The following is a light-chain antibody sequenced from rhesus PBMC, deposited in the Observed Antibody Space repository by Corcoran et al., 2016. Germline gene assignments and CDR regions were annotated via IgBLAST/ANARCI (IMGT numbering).Light chain of an antibody. J-gene: IGKJ3*01. CDR3: QQYSSRPFT. V-gene: IGKV1-22*01. Sequence: DIQMTQSPSSLSASVGDTVTITCRASQGISSWVAWYQQKPGKAPKLLIYKASSLQSGVPSRFSGSGSGTDFTLTISSLQSEDFATYYCQQYSSRPFTFGPGTKLDIK. CDR2: KAS. CDR1: QGISSW.